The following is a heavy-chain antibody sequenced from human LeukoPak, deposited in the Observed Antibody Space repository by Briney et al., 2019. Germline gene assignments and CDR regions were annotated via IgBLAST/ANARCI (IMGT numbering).Heavy chain of an antibody. D-gene: IGHD6-13*01. CDR3: ARDPSRGAAVGSWFDP. CDR1: GYTLTELS. V-gene: IGHV1-18*01. J-gene: IGHJ5*02. CDR2: ISAYNGNT. Sequence: ASVKVSCKVSGYTLTELSMHWVRQAPGKGLEWMGWISAYNGNTNYAQKLQGRVTMTTDTSTSTAYMELRSLRSDDTAVYYCARDPSRGAAVGSWFDPWGQGTLVTVSS.